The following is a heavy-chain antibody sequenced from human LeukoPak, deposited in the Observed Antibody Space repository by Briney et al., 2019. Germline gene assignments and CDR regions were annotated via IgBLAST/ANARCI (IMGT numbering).Heavy chain of an antibody. Sequence: PSETLSLTCTVSGGSISSYYWSWIRQPPGKGLEWIGSIYHSGSTYYNPSLKSRVTISVDTSKNQFSLKLSSVTAADTVVYYCARANSDYYDSSGYYYDYWGQGTLVTVSS. CDR2: IYHSGST. CDR3: ARANSDYYDSSGYYYDY. D-gene: IGHD3-22*01. J-gene: IGHJ4*02. V-gene: IGHV4-38-2*02. CDR1: GGSISSYY.